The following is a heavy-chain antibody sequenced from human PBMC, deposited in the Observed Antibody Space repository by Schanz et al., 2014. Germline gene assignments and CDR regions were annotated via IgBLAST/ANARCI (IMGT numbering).Heavy chain of an antibody. J-gene: IGHJ4*02. CDR3: ARDRRNADLDY. Sequence: QVQLVESGGGVVQPGRSLRLSCAASGFTFSSYALHWVRQAPGKGLEWVAFVPFDGSQKFYADSVKGRFTISRDNSKNSLYLEMNSLRAEDTALYYCARDRRNADLDYWGQGTLVTVSS. CDR1: GFTFSSYA. CDR2: VPFDGSQK. V-gene: IGHV3-30*04. D-gene: IGHD1-1*01.